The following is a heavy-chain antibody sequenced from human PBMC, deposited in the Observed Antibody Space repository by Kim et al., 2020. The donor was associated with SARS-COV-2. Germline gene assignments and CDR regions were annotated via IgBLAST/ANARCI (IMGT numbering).Heavy chain of an antibody. J-gene: IGHJ2*01. CDR1: GASITSSTYY. Sequence: SETLSLTCTVSGASITSSTYYWGWIRQPPGKALEWIATIYYRGSTYYNPSLNSRVTISVDTSKNQFSLNLISVTAADTAVYYCARQYLDSSGFWNWYFDLWGRGTLVTVSS. V-gene: IGHV4-39*01. CDR3: ARQYLDSSGFWNWYFDL. CDR2: IYYRGST. D-gene: IGHD3-22*01.